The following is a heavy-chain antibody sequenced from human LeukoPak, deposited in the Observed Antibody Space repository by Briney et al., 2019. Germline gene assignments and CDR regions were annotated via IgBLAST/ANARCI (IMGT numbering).Heavy chain of an antibody. J-gene: IGHJ6*03. D-gene: IGHD3-22*01. V-gene: IGHV3-13*01. CDR3: ARARYYDSSGYGYYMDV. CDR2: IGTAGDT. CDR1: GFTFSSYD. Sequence: GGSLRLPCAASGFTFSSYDMHWVRQATGKGLEWVSAIGTAGDTYYPGSVKGRFTISRENAKNSLYLQMNSLRAGDTAVYYCARARYYDSSGYGYYMDVWGKGTTVTISS.